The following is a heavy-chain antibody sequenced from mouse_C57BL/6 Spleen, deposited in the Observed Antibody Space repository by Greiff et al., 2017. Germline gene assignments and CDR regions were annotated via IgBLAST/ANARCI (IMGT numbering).Heavy chain of an antibody. CDR3: AREATDYFDY. D-gene: IGHD1-1*01. Sequence: EVNLVESGGGLVKPGGSLKLSCAASGFTFSSYAMSWVRQTPEKRLEWVATISDGGSYTYYPDNVKGRFTISRDNAKNNLYLQMSHLKSEDTAMYYCAREATDYFDYWGQGTTLTVSS. V-gene: IGHV5-4*01. CDR2: ISDGGSYT. J-gene: IGHJ2*01. CDR1: GFTFSSYA.